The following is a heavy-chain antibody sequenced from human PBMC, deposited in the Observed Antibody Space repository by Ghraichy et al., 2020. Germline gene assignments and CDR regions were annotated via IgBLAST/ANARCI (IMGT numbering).Heavy chain of an antibody. Sequence: SQTLSLTCTVSGGSVSSFYWSWIRQPPGKGLEWIGYIYTSGTTKYNPSLKSRVTISVDTSKNQFSLKLSSVTAADTAVYYCAGVGVRGDFEFWGLGTLVTVSS. J-gene: IGHJ4*02. D-gene: IGHD3-10*01. V-gene: IGHV4-4*09. CDR1: GGSVSSFY. CDR3: AGVGVRGDFEF. CDR2: IYTSGTT.